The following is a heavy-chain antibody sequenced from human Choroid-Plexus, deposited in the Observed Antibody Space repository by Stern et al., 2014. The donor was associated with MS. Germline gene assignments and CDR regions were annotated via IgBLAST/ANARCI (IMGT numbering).Heavy chain of an antibody. Sequence: VQLLESGGGVVQPGRPLRLSCVASGFTLGSCAMHWVRQAQGKGLEWVAGVSYDGSNKYYADSVKGRFTISRDNSQNTLYMQMSSLRPEDTAVYYCAKDRQYLTYFFDHWGQGSLVTVSS. CDR3: AKDRQYLTYFFDH. CDR1: GFTLGSCA. J-gene: IGHJ5*02. V-gene: IGHV3-30*18. CDR2: VSYDGSNK. D-gene: IGHD2/OR15-2a*01.